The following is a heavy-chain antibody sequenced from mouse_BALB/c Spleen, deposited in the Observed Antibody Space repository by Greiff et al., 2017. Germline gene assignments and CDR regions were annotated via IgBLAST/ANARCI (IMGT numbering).Heavy chain of an antibody. CDR1: GYTFTNYW. V-gene: IGHV1-63*02. J-gene: IGHJ2*01. Sequence: VQLQQSGAELVRPGTSVKISCKASGYTFTNYWLGWVKQRPGHGLEWIGDIYPGGGYTNYNEKFKGKATLTADTSSSTAYMQLSSLTSEDSAVYFCAKEYGKGNFDDWGQGTTLTVSS. CDR3: AKEYGKGNFDD. CDR2: IYPGGGYT. D-gene: IGHD2-10*02.